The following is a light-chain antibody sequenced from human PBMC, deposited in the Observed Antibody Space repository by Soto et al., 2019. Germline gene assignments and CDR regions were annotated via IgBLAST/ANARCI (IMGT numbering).Light chain of an antibody. CDR2: GNT. J-gene: IGLJ3*02. CDR3: QSYDTTLSSWV. Sequence: QSVLTQAPSVSGAPGQRVTISCTGSSSNIGAGYDVQWYQHLPGTAPKLLIHGNTNRPSGVPDRFSGSKSGTSASLAITALQAEDEGDYYCQSYDTTLSSWVFGRGTK. CDR1: SSNIGAGYD. V-gene: IGLV1-40*01.